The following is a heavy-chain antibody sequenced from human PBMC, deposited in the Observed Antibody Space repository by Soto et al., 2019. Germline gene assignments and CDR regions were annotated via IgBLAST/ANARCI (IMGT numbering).Heavy chain of an antibody. CDR3: AARGDTASPGAFDI. Sequence: QLQLQESGPGLVKPSETLSLTCTVSGGSISSSSYYWGWIRQPPGKGLEWIGSIYYSGSTYYNPSLKIRVTISVDTSKNQFSLKLSSVTAADTAVYYCAARGDTASPGAFDIWGQGTMVTVSS. J-gene: IGHJ3*02. CDR1: GGSISSSSYY. D-gene: IGHD5-18*01. V-gene: IGHV4-39*01. CDR2: IYYSGST.